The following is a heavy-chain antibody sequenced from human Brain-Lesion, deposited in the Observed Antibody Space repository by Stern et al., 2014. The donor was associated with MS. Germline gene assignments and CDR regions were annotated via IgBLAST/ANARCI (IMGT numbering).Heavy chain of an antibody. D-gene: IGHD7-27*01. J-gene: IGHJ5*02. CDR3: ARHWGTDL. Sequence: QVQLVESGAEVRKPGSSVEVSCTASGGLFRSDAISWVRQAPGQGLEWLGGIVPRTGEAHDAQKCLDRVTITADESTTTTYMDLNSLTSEDTALYYCARHWGTDLWGQGTLLTVSS. CDR1: GGLFRSDA. CDR2: IVPRTGEA. V-gene: IGHV1-69*01.